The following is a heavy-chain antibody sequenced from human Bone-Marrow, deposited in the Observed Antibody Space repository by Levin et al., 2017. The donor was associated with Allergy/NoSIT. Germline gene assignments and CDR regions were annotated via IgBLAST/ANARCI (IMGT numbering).Heavy chain of an antibody. Sequence: SETLSLTCAVSDDSISSGYYWGWIRQPPGKGLEWIGSIYHSGIAYYNPSLKSRVTISVDTSKNQFSLKLRSVTAADTAVYYCARDRFCSSATCSYFDYWGQGALVTVSS. CDR2: IYHSGIA. V-gene: IGHV4-38-2*02. CDR3: ARDRFCSSATCSYFDY. J-gene: IGHJ4*02. D-gene: IGHD2-2*01. CDR1: DDSISSGYY.